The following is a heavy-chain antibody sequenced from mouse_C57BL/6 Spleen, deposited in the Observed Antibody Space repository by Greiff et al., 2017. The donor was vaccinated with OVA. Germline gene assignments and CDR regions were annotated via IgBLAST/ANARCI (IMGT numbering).Heavy chain of an antibody. CDR2: ISSGSDYN. J-gene: IGHJ3*01. V-gene: IGHV5S21*01. Sequence: EVKLVESGEGLVKPGGSLKLSCAASGFTFSSYAMSWVRQTPEKRLEWVAYISSGSDYNYYADTVKGRFTISRDNARNTLYLQMSSLKSEVTAVYYCGRDGEQHDWFAYWGQGTLVTVSA. CDR3: GRDGEQHDWFAY. CDR1: GFTFSSYA. D-gene: IGHD2-3*01.